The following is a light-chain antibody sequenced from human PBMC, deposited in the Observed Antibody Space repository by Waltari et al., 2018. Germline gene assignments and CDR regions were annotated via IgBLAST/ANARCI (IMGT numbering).Light chain of an antibody. CDR2: DVS. CDR3: SSYAGSNNFLYV. Sequence: QSALTQPPSASGSPGQSVTISCTGTSSDIGTYNYVSWYQQQPGKAPKLMIYDVSQRPSGVPGRCSGSKSGNTASLTVSGLQAEDEGDYYCSSYAGSNNFLYVFGTGTKVSVL. CDR1: SSDIGTYNY. V-gene: IGLV2-8*01. J-gene: IGLJ1*01.